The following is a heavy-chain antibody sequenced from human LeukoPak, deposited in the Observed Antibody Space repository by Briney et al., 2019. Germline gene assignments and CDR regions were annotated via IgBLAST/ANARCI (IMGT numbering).Heavy chain of an antibody. V-gene: IGHV3-21*01. CDR3: ARGGYDRSGYSFDY. D-gene: IGHD3-22*01. J-gene: IGHJ4*02. CDR1: GFTFSSYS. Sequence: GGSLRLSCAASGFTFSSYSMNWVRQAPGKGLEWVSSISSSSDIYYADSVKGRFIISRDNAKNSLYLQMNSLRAEDTAVYYCARGGYDRSGYSFDYWGQGNLVTVSS. CDR2: ISSSSDI.